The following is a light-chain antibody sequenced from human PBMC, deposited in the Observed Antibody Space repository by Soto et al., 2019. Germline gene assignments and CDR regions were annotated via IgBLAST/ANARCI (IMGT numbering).Light chain of an antibody. CDR3: QQYNNWPPLT. V-gene: IGKV3-15*01. CDR1: QSISSN. CDR2: GAS. J-gene: IGKJ4*01. Sequence: PGDRVTITCRASQSISSNLAWYQQKPGQAPRLLIYGASTRATGIPARFSGSGSGTEFTLTISSLQPEDFAVYYCQQYNNWPPLTFGGGTKVDI.